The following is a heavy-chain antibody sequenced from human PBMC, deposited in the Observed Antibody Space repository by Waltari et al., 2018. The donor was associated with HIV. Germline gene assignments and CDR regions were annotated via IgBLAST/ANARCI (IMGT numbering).Heavy chain of an antibody. D-gene: IGHD5-12*01. V-gene: IGHV1-2*02. CDR1: GYTFSDYY. CDR2: LLPKSGDT. Sequence: QVQLVQSGAEVKRPGASVTVSCKASGYTFSDYYINWVRQAPGQGLEWMGWLLPKSGDTRFAQEFQGRLTLTGDTSISTAYMELNRLTTDDTAVYYCTRSDGMATTLLHYWGQGTLVTVSS. CDR3: TRSDGMATTLLHY. J-gene: IGHJ4*02.